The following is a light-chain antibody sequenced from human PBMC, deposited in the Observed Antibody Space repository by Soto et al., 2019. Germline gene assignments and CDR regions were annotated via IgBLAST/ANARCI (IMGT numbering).Light chain of an antibody. J-gene: IGKJ1*01. CDR1: QSVSNW. V-gene: IGKV1-5*01. Sequence: DIQMTQSPSTLSASVGERVTITCRASQSVSNWLAWYQHKPGKAPKLLIYDVSSLESGVPSRFSGSGSGTEFILTISRLQPDDFATYYCQQYDSYSWTFGQGTKVEVK. CDR3: QQYDSYSWT. CDR2: DVS.